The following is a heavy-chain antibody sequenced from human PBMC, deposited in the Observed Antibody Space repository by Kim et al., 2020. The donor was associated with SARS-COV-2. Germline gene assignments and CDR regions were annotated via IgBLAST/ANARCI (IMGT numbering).Heavy chain of an antibody. CDR3: ARYKGVAGLSDI. CDR1: GFTFNRDW. Sequence: GGSLRLSCTASGFTFNRDWMNWVRQAPGKRLVWVSHINTDGSSTSYAESVKGRFTISRDNAKNTLYLQMSSLTIDDSAVYYCARYKGVAGLSDIWGQGTMVTVSS. D-gene: IGHD6-19*01. J-gene: IGHJ3*02. CDR2: INTDGSST. V-gene: IGHV3-74*01.